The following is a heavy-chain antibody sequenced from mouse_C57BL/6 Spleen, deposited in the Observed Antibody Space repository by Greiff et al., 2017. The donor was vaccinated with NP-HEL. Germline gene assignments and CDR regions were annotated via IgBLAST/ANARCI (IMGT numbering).Heavy chain of an antibody. D-gene: IGHD2-2*01. CDR2: IYPGDGDT. V-gene: IGHV1-82*01. CDR1: GYAFSSSW. CDR3: ARGWGYALFDY. Sequence: QVQLQQSGPELVKPGASVKISCKASGYAFSSSWMNWVKQRPGKGLEWIGRIYPGDGDTNYNGKFKGKATLTADKSSSTAYMQLNSLTSKDSAVDFCARGWGYALFDYWGQGTTLTVSS. J-gene: IGHJ2*01.